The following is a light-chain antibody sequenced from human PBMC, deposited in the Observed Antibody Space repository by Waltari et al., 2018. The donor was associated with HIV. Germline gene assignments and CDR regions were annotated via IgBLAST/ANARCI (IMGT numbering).Light chain of an antibody. CDR3: SSCDDRINVEGV. Sequence: QSVLTQPPSASGTPGQMASTSTSRTRSNIGSNTVNWHQPLPGTAPKLLIYNDNKRPSGVPGRLSGSRSGASASLTISGLQAEDEADYYCSSCDDRINVEGVFGGGTKVTVL. CDR1: RSNIGSNT. J-gene: IGLJ3*02. V-gene: IGLV1-44*01. CDR2: NDN.